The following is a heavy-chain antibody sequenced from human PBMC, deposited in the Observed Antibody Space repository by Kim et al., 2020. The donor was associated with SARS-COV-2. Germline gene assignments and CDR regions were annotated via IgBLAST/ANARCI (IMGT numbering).Heavy chain of an antibody. CDR3: ASDFLRPPHAFDI. J-gene: IGHJ3*02. Sequence: CAQKLQGRVTMTTDTSTSTAYMELRSLRSDDTAVYYCASDFLRPPHAFDIWGQGTMVTVSS. V-gene: IGHV1-18*01. D-gene: IGHD3-16*01.